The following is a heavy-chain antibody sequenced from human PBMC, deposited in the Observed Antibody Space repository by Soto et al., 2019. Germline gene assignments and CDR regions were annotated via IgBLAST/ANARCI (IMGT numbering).Heavy chain of an antibody. Sequence: SVKVSCKASGGTFSSYAISWVRQAPGQGLEWMGGIIPIFGTANYAQKFQGRVTITADESTSTAYMELSSLRSEDTAVYYCARGVTVTTPFEFDYWGKGTLVTVSS. CDR2: IIPIFGTA. D-gene: IGHD4-17*01. CDR3: ARGVTVTTPFEFDY. J-gene: IGHJ4*02. CDR1: GGTFSSYA. V-gene: IGHV1-69*13.